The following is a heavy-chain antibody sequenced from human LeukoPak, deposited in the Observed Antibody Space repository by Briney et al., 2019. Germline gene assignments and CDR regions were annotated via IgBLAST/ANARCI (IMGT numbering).Heavy chain of an antibody. J-gene: IGHJ4*02. CDR1: GFTFSSYW. D-gene: IGHD3-3*01. V-gene: IGHV3-74*01. Sequence: GGSLRLSCAASGFTFSSYWMHWVRQAPGKGLVWVSRINSDGSSTSYADSVKGRFTIPRDNAKNTLYLQMNSLRAEDTAVYYCARGSTRYDFWSGYYYWGQGTLVTVSS. CDR2: INSDGSST. CDR3: ARGSTRYDFWSGYYY.